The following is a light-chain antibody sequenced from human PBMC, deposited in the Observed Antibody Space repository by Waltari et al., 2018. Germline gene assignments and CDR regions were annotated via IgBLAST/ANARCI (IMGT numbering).Light chain of an antibody. CDR1: QNIDNN. CDR3: QQYNRWPPLT. Sequence: EVVMTQSPAALSVSPGERVTLSCKASQNIDNNLVWYQQKPGQRPRLLIYGASTRGAGVPARFSGSGSGTEFTLTISSLQSEDCAVFSCQQYNRWPPLTFGGGTKVEIK. CDR2: GAS. J-gene: IGKJ4*01. V-gene: IGKV3-15*01.